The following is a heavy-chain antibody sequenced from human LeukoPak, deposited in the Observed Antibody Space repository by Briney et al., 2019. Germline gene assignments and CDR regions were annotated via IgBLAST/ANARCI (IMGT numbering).Heavy chain of an antibody. CDR3: ARVLARYGNLDY. CDR1: GYTFTSYY. D-gene: IGHD1-14*01. Sequence: ASVKVSCKASGYTFTSYYIHWVRRAPGQGLEWMGWINPNSGGTNYTQKFQGRVTMTRDTSISTAYLELNRLTSDDTAVYYCARVLARYGNLDYWGQGILVTVSS. CDR2: INPNSGGT. V-gene: IGHV1-2*02. J-gene: IGHJ4*02.